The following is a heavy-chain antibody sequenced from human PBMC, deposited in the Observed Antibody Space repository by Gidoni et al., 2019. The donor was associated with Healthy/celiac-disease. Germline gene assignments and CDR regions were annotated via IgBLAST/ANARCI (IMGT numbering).Heavy chain of an antibody. Sequence: QVQLVESGGGVVQPGRSLRLSCAASGFTFSSYGMHWVRQAPGKGLDWVAVIWYDGSNKYYADSVKGRFTISRDNSKNTLYLQMNSLRAEDTAVYYCARDQEGDGCNWIDYWGQGTLVTVSS. J-gene: IGHJ4*02. CDR2: IWYDGSNK. CDR1: GFTFSSYG. V-gene: IGHV3-33*01. D-gene: IGHD6-19*01. CDR3: ARDQEGDGCNWIDY.